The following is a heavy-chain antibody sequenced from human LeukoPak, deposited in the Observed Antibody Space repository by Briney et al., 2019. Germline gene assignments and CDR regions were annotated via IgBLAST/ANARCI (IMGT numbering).Heavy chain of an antibody. V-gene: IGHV1-2*02. Sequence: ASVKVSCKASGYTFTGYYMHWVRLAPGQGLEWMGWMNPNSGATNYAQKFQGRVTMTRDTSSSTAYMELSRLTSDDTAVYYCARDPTNWIDYWGQGTLVTVSS. CDR3: ARDPTNWIDY. CDR1: GYTFTGYY. J-gene: IGHJ4*02. D-gene: IGHD1-1*01. CDR2: MNPNSGAT.